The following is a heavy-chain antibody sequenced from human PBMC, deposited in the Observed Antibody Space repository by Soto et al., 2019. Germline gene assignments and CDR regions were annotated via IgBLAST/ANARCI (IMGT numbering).Heavy chain of an antibody. J-gene: IGHJ4*02. D-gene: IGHD3-10*01. CDR1: EFSFTTYW. Sequence: EVQLVGSGGGLVQPGGSLRLSCAASEFSFTTYWMTWVRQPPGKGLEWVANMNQDGSERYYVDSVRGRFTISRDNAKNSLYPQMNSLRAEDTAVYYCVCRGNYFVYWGQGTLVIVSP. V-gene: IGHV3-7*01. CDR3: VCRGNYFVY. CDR2: MNQDGSER.